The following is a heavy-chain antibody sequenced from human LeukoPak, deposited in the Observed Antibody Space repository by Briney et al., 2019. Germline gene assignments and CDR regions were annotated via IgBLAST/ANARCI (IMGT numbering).Heavy chain of an antibody. CDR3: ARDYYGSGSYGWFDL. D-gene: IGHD3-10*01. Sequence: GGSLRLSCAASGFTFNTYRMNWVRQAPGKGLEWVSSISPSSSYIYYADSVKGRFTISRDNAKNSLYLQMNSLRAEDTAVYYCARDYYGSGSYGWFDLWGQGTLVTVSS. CDR2: ISPSSSYI. V-gene: IGHV3-21*04. CDR1: GFTFNTYR. J-gene: IGHJ5*02.